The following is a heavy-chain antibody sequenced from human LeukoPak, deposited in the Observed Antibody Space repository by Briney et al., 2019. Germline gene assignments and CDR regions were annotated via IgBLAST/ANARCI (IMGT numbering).Heavy chain of an antibody. Sequence: GASVKVSCKASGGTFSGYAISWVRQAAGQGLEWMGRIIPILGIANYAQKFQGRVTITADKSTSTAYMELSSLRSEDTAVYYCVKTGYCSGGSCDNWFDPWGQGTLVTVSS. CDR1: GGTFSGYA. J-gene: IGHJ5*02. CDR3: VKTGYCSGGSCDNWFDP. V-gene: IGHV1-69*04. D-gene: IGHD2-15*01. CDR2: IIPILGIA.